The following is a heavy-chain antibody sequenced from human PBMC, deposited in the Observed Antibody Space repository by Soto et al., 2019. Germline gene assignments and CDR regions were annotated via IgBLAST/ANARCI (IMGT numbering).Heavy chain of an antibody. CDR2: IHYSGST. D-gene: IGHD1-26*01. CDR1: GGSISGYY. CDR3: ARHGSGTYDY. V-gene: IGHV4-59*08. Sequence: QVQLQESGPGLVKPSETLSLTCTVSGGSISGYYWSWLRQPPGKGPEWIGYIHYSGSTSYNSSLRSRVTISEDRSKNQLSLTLTSVTATDTAVYYCARHGSGTYDYWGQGTLVTVSS. J-gene: IGHJ4*02.